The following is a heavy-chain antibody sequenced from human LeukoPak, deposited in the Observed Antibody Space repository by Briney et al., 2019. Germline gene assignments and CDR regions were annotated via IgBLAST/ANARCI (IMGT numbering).Heavy chain of an antibody. CDR2: ISSSSSYM. J-gene: IGHJ4*02. D-gene: IGHD3-22*01. V-gene: IGHV3-21*01. Sequence: GGSLRLSCAASGFTFSTYSMNWVRQAPGKGLEWVSSISSSSSYMSYADSVKGRFTISRDNAKNSLSLQMNSLRAEDTAVYYCARALNYYDIDYWGQGTLVTVSS. CDR3: ARALNYYDIDY. CDR1: GFTFSTYS.